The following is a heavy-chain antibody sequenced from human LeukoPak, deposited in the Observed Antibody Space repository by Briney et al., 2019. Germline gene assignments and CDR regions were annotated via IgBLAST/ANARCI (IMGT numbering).Heavy chain of an antibody. CDR1: GYTFTSYY. V-gene: IGHV1-46*01. CDR3: AREIGSIADH. CDR2: INPTGGST. Sequence: GASVKVSCKASGYTFTSYYMHWVRQAPGQGLEWMGLINPTGGSTGYAQKFQGRVTMTRDMSTSTDYMELSSLRSEDTAIYYCAREIGSIADHWGQGTLVTVSS. D-gene: IGHD6-6*01. J-gene: IGHJ4*02.